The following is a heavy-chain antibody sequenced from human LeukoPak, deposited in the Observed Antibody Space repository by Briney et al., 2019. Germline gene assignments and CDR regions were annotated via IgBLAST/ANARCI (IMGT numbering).Heavy chain of an antibody. D-gene: IGHD5-18*01. Sequence: SQTLSLTCTVSGGSISSGSYYWSWIRQPAGKGLEWIGRIYTSGSTNYKPSLKSRVTISVDTSKNQFSPKLSSVTAADTAVYYCARERGYSYGPDGFDIRGQGTMVTVS. CDR1: GGSISSGSYY. J-gene: IGHJ3*02. CDR3: ARERGYSYGPDGFDI. V-gene: IGHV4-61*02. CDR2: IYTSGST.